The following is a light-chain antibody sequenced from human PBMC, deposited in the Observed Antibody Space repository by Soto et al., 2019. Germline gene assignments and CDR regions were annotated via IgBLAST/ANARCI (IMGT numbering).Light chain of an antibody. Sequence: EIVMTQSPAILSVSPGERATLSCRASQSVSSNLAWYQQNPGQTPRLLIYGASTRATGIPARFSGSGSGTAFTLTIRSLQYGDFAIYYCQQYYNWLMLSFGGGTKVEIK. CDR1: QSVSSN. CDR2: GAS. J-gene: IGKJ4*01. CDR3: QQYYNWLMLS. V-gene: IGKV3-15*01.